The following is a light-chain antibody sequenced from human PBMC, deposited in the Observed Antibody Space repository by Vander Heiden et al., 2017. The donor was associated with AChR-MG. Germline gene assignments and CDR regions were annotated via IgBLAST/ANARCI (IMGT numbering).Light chain of an antibody. CDR2: RAS. CDR1: QSVSSD. V-gene: IGKV3-15*01. J-gene: IGKJ4*01. CDR3: QQYNNWPPLT. Sequence: EVVMTQSPATLSVSPGERATLSCRASQSVSSDLAWYQQKPGQGPRLLIYRASTRATGIPARFSGSGSGTDFTLTISSLQSEDFAVYYCQQYNNWPPLTFGGGTKVEIQ.